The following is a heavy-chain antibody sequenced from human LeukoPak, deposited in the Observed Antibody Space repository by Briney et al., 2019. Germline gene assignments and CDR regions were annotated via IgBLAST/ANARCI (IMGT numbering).Heavy chain of an antibody. D-gene: IGHD3-16*02. V-gene: IGHV1-2*04. CDR2: INPNSGGT. J-gene: IGHJ4*02. Sequence: ASVRVSCKASGYTFTAYYMHWVRQAPGQGLEWMGWINPNSGGTNYAQKFKGWVTLTRDTSVNTTYMELSRLTSDVTAVYFCARGTPGSYLGYWGQGTQATVSP. CDR1: GYTFTAYY. CDR3: ARGTPGSYLGY.